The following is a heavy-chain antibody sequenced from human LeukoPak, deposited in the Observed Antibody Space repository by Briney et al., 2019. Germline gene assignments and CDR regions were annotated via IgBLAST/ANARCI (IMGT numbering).Heavy chain of an antibody. D-gene: IGHD3-16*02. Sequence: SGGSLRLSCVASGFTFSSYAMTWVRQGPGKGLEWVSVISGSGGSTFYADSAKGRFTVSRDNSKNTLYLQMNSLRAEDTAVYYCAKGDMITFGGVIVYFDSWGQGTLVTVSS. J-gene: IGHJ4*02. V-gene: IGHV3-23*01. CDR3: AKGDMITFGGVIVYFDS. CDR2: ISGSGGST. CDR1: GFTFSSYA.